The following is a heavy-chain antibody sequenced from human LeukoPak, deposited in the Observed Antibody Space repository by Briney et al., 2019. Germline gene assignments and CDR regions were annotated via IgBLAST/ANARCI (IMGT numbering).Heavy chain of an antibody. J-gene: IGHJ4*02. CDR2: IYYSGST. Sequence: SETLCLTCTVSGGSISSYYWSWIRQSPGKGLEYIGHIYYSGSTNYSPSLKSRVTISVDTSRNQFSLNLSSVTAADTAVYYCARRGFCTSTSCYVFDHWGQGALVTVSS. V-gene: IGHV4-59*08. CDR3: ARRGFCTSTSCYVFDH. D-gene: IGHD2-2*01. CDR1: GGSISSYY.